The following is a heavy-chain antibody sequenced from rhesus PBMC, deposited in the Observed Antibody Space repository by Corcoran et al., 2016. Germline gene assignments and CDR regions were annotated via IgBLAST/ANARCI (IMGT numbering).Heavy chain of an antibody. CDR1: GGSISAYYY. Sequence: QVQLQESGPGLVKPSETLSLTCAVYGGSISAYYYWSWIRQPPGKGLEWIGQIYGGSGSTYYNPSLKSRVTVSKDTSKNQFSLKLSSVTAADTAVYYCARDLGIAAAGTKNYWGQGVLVTVSS. V-gene: IGHV4S7*01. D-gene: IGHD6-31*01. CDR2: IYGGSGST. CDR3: ARDLGIAAAGTKNY. J-gene: IGHJ4*01.